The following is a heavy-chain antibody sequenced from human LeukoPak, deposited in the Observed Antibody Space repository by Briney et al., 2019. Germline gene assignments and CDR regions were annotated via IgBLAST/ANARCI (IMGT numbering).Heavy chain of an antibody. D-gene: IGHD2-2*01. Sequence: GESLKISCKGSGYSFPSHWIAWVRQMPGKGLEWMGVIYPGDSDTRYSPSFQGQVTISADKSTSTAYLQWSSLKASDTAMYYCARRGYCSSTSCYEFFQHWGQGTLVTVSS. CDR3: ARRGYCSSTSCYEFFQH. J-gene: IGHJ1*01. V-gene: IGHV5-51*01. CDR1: GYSFPSHW. CDR2: IYPGDSDT.